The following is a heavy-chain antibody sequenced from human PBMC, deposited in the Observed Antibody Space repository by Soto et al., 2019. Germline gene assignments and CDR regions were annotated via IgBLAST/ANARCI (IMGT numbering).Heavy chain of an antibody. Sequence: SLRLSCAASGFTFSSYAMTWVRQAPGKGLEWVSAISGSGGSTYYADSVKGRFTISRDNSNNTLYLQINSLRAEDTAVYYCAKIRSSGSYFDYWGQGTLVTVSS. J-gene: IGHJ4*02. CDR3: AKIRSSGSYFDY. D-gene: IGHD1-26*01. CDR1: GFTFSSYA. V-gene: IGHV3-23*01. CDR2: ISGSGGST.